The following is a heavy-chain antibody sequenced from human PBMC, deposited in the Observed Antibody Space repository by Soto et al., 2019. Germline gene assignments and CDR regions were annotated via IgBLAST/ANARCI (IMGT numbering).Heavy chain of an antibody. J-gene: IGHJ6*02. CDR2: IDPSDSYT. D-gene: IGHD3-10*01. Sequence: EECLPSSCKVSGYSFTSYWIIWVLQMPGKGLESPGRIDPSDSYTNYSPSFQGHVTISADKSISTAYLQWSRLKASDTAMYYCARHLYFAGSYYDYYGMDVWGQGTTVTVSS. V-gene: IGHV5-10-1*01. CDR3: ARHLYFAGSYYDYYGMDV. CDR1: GYSFTSYW.